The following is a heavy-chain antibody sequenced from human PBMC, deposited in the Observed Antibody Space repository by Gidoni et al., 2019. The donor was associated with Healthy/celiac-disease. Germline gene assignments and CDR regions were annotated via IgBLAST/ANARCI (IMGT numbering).Heavy chain of an antibody. CDR2: IYHSGST. D-gene: IGHD3-3*01. Sequence: QVQLQESGPGLVTPSETLSLTCPASGSSISCGSYWGWIRQPPGKGLEWIGSIYHSGSTYYNPSLKSRVTISVDTSKNQFSLKLSSVTAADTAVYYCARAYYDFWSGYKHDAFDIWGQGTMVTVSS. V-gene: IGHV4-38-2*02. J-gene: IGHJ3*02. CDR3: ARAYYDFWSGYKHDAFDI. CDR1: GSSISCGSY.